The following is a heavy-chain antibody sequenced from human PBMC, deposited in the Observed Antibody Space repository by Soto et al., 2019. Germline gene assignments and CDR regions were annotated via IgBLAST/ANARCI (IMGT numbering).Heavy chain of an antibody. J-gene: IGHJ4*02. V-gene: IGHV1-69*02. Sequence: GASVKVSCKASGGTFSSYTISWVRQAPGQGLEWMGRIIPILGIANYAQKFQGRVTITADTSTSTAYMELSRLRSDDTAVYYCARSPRYCSGGSCYSGLDYWGQGTLVTVSS. CDR1: GGTFSSYT. CDR2: IIPILGIA. D-gene: IGHD2-15*01. CDR3: ARSPRYCSGGSCYSGLDY.